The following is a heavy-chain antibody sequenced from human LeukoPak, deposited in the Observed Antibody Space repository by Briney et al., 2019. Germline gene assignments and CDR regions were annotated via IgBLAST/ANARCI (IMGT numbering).Heavy chain of an antibody. J-gene: IGHJ4*02. CDR3: TRGAGRLIDY. Sequence: SETLSLTCTVSGGSISSYYWSWIRQPPGKGLEWIGYIYYSGSTNYNPSLKSRVTISVDTSKNQFSLKLNSLTTADTAVYYCTRGAGRLIDYWGQGILVTVSS. V-gene: IGHV4-59*01. CDR1: GGSISSYY. D-gene: IGHD3-16*01. CDR2: IYYSGST.